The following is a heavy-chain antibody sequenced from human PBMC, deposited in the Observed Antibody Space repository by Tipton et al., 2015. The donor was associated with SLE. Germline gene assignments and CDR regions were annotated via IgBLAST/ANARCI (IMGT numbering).Heavy chain of an antibody. CDR2: ISDYNGNT. V-gene: IGHV1-18*01. CDR3: ARGGYNYGPDAFDI. J-gene: IGHJ3*02. Sequence: QLVQSGAEVKRPGASLSVSCKTSGYTFSIYGINWVRQAPGQGLEWMAWISDYNGNTNIAQKFQGRVTLTTDTSTSTANMELRSLRSDDTAVYYCARGGYNYGPDAFDIWGQGTMVTVSS. CDR1: GYTFSIYG. D-gene: IGHD5-18*01.